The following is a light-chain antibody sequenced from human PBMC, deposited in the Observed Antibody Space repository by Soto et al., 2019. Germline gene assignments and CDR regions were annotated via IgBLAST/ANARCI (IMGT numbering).Light chain of an antibody. V-gene: IGLV2-14*01. J-gene: IGLJ3*02. CDR3: SSYTSTSTLV. CDR2: EVT. CDR1: SSDIGGYKY. Sequence: QSALTQPASVSGSPGQSITISCSGTSSDIGGYKYVSWYQQLPGKAPKLMIYEVTNRPSGVSNRFSGSKSGNTASLTISGLQAEDEAHYYCSSYTSTSTLVFGGGTKLTVL.